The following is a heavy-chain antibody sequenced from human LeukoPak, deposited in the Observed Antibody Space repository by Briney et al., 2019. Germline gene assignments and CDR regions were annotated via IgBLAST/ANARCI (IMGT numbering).Heavy chain of an antibody. Sequence: PGGSLRLSCAASGFTFSNYAMHWVRQAPGKGLEWVAVISYDGSDKSYADSVKGRFTISRDNAKNSLYLQMNSLRDEDTAVYYCARVSGSYSRKNFDYWGQGTLVTVSS. CDR3: ARVSGSYSRKNFDY. CDR1: GFTFSNYA. V-gene: IGHV3-30-3*01. D-gene: IGHD1-26*01. CDR2: ISYDGSDK. J-gene: IGHJ4*02.